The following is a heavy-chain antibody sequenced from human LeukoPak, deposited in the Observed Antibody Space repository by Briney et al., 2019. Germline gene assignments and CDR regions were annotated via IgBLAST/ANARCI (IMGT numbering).Heavy chain of an antibody. CDR3: ARSSGLKTAAATYYYYYGMDV. CDR1: GGSISSYY. D-gene: IGHD6-13*01. J-gene: IGHJ6*02. V-gene: IGHV4-4*07. CDR2: IYTSGST. Sequence: SETLSLTCTVSGGSISSYYWSWIRQPARKGLEWIGRIYTSGSTNYNPSLKSRVTMSVDTSKNQFSLKLSSVTAADTAVYYCARSSGLKTAAATYYYYYGMDVWGQGTTVTVSS.